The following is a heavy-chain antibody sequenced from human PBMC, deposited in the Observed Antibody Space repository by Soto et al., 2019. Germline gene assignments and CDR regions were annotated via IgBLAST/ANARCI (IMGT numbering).Heavy chain of an antibody. J-gene: IGHJ6*02. CDR3: AKRRNVLRFLEWSSGMEV. D-gene: IGHD3-3*01. CDR1: GFTFSSYG. V-gene: IGHV3-30*18. Sequence: PGGPLRLSCAASGFTFSSYGMHWVRQAPGKGLEWVAVISYDGSNKYYADSVKGRFTISRDNSKNTLYLQMNSLRAEDTAVYYCAKRRNVLRFLEWSSGMEVWGQGTTVTVSS. CDR2: ISYDGSNK.